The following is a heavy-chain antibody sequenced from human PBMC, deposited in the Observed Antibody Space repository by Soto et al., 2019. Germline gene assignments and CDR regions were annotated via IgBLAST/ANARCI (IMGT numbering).Heavy chain of an antibody. CDR2: IDPSDSYT. CDR1: GYSFTSYW. Sequence: GESLKISCKGSGYSFTSYWISWVRQMPGKGLEWMGRIDPSDSYTNYSPSFQGYVTISADKSISTAYLQWSSLKASDTAMYYCARRDSNHDYYYDSMDVWYQGTTVTVSS. J-gene: IGHJ6*02. D-gene: IGHD4-4*01. CDR3: ARRDSNHDYYYDSMDV. V-gene: IGHV5-10-1*01.